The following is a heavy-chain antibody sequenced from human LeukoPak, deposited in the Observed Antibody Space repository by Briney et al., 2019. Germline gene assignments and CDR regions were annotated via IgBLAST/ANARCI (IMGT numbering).Heavy chain of an antibody. CDR3: ARISRYGLDY. CDR1: GFTFSGHW. CDR2: IKSDGSEK. D-gene: IGHD3-16*01. J-gene: IGHJ4*02. V-gene: IGHV3-7*04. Sequence: GGPLRLSCAASGFTFSGHWMSWVRQAPGKGLEWVANIKSDGSEKYYVDSVKGRFTISRDNAKNSLYQQMNSLRPEDTAVYYCARISRYGLDYWGQGTLVTVSS.